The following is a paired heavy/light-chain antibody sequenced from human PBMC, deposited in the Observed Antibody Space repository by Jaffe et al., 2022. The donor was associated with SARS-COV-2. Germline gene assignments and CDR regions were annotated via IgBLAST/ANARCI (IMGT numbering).Light chain of an antibody. Sequence: EIVMTQSPATLSVSPGERATLSCRASQSVSSNLAWYQQKPGQAPRLLIYGASTRATGIPARFSGSGSGTEFTLTISSLQSEDFAVYYCQQYNNWPLYTFGQGTKLEIK. J-gene: IGKJ2*01. CDR3: QQYNNWPLYT. CDR1: QSVSSN. V-gene: IGKV3-15*01. CDR2: GAS.
Heavy chain of an antibody. V-gene: IGHV3-64D*09. CDR1: GFTFSSYA. CDR2: ISSNGGST. CDR3: VKDRGLWFGDAYAFDI. J-gene: IGHJ3*02. D-gene: IGHD3-10*01. Sequence: EVQLVESGGGLVQPGGSLRLSCSASGFTFSSYAMHWVRQAPGKGLEYVSAISSNGGSTYYADSVKGRFTISRDNSKNTLYLQMSSLRAEDTAVYYCVKDRGLWFGDAYAFDIWGQGTMVTVSS.